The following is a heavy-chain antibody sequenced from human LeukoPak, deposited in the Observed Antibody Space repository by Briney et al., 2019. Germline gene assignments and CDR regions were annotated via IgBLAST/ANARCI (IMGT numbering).Heavy chain of an antibody. D-gene: IGHD6-13*01. V-gene: IGHV3-21*01. CDR2: TSSSSSYI. CDR3: ARERQGAASDY. J-gene: IGHJ4*02. Sequence: GGSLRLSCAASGFTFSSYSMSWVRQAPGKGLEWVSSTSSSSSYIYYADSVKGRFTISRDNAKNSLYLQMNSPRAEDTAVYYCARERQGAASDYWGQGTLVTVSS. CDR1: GFTFSSYS.